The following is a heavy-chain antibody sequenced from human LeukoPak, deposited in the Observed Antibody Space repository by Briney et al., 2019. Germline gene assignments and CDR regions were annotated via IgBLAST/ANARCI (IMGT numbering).Heavy chain of an antibody. Sequence: SETLSLTCGVDGGSIYGHYWNWIRQPPGKGLEWIGEISPSGSTTYNPSLGSRFTISVDTSKNHFSLDLNSVTAADAALYYCARAPPSAFFTRNWYFELWGLGTLVTVSS. CDR2: ISPSGST. D-gene: IGHD3-3*02. CDR3: ARAPPSAFFTRNWYFEL. V-gene: IGHV4-34*01. J-gene: IGHJ2*01. CDR1: GGSIYGHY.